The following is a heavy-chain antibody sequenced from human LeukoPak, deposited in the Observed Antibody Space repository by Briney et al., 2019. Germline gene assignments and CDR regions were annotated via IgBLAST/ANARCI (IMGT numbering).Heavy chain of an antibody. D-gene: IGHD2-2*02. CDR1: GFTFSSYS. Sequence: PGGSLRLSCAASGFTFSSYSMNWVRQAPGKGLEWVSTLTFSGGSTYYADSVKGRFTISRDNSKNTLYLQMNSLRAEDTAVYYCAKGRTEYAYTSDALDVWGHGTMITVSS. CDR3: AKGRTEYAYTSDALDV. CDR2: LTFSGGST. J-gene: IGHJ3*01. V-gene: IGHV3-23*01.